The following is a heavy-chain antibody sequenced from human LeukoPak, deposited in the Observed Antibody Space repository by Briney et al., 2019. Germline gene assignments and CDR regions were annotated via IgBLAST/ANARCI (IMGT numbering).Heavy chain of an antibody. D-gene: IGHD6-19*01. CDR1: GGSISSYY. J-gene: IGHJ4*02. V-gene: IGHV4-4*07. CDR3: ARGPRSSDWYSIDY. CDR2: IYSSGST. Sequence: PSETLSLTCTVSGGSISSYYWSWIRQPAGKGLEWIGRIYSSGSTNYNPSLKSRVTVSVDTSKNQFSLKLSSVTAADADVYYCARGPRSSDWYSIDYWGRGTLVTVSS.